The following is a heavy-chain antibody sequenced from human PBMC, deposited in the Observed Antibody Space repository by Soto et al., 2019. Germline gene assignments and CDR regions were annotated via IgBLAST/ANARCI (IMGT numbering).Heavy chain of an antibody. CDR2: TYYRSKWYN. D-gene: IGHD3-22*01. Sequence: SQTLSLSGAISGDSVSSNSAAWNWIRQSPSRGLEWLGRTYYRSKWYNDYAVSVKSRITINPDTSKNQFSLQLNSVTPEDTAVYYCARDEAIVALGYYYGMDVWGQGTTVTVSS. CDR3: ARDEAIVALGYYYGMDV. CDR1: GDSVSSNSAA. J-gene: IGHJ6*02. V-gene: IGHV6-1*01.